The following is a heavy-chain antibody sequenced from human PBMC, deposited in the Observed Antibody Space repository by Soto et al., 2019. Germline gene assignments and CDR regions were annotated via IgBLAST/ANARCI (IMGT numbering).Heavy chain of an antibody. V-gene: IGHV4-30-4*01. D-gene: IGHD6-13*01. CDR3: AREQQLSEGDAFDI. CDR2: TYYSVST. CDR1: GGSISSGDYY. Sequence: VQLQESGPGLVKPSQTLSLTCPVSGGSISSGDYYWSWIRQPPGKGLEWIGYTYYSVSTYDNPSLKSRVTISVDTSKTQVPLKRSSVTGADTAVYYWAREQQLSEGDAFDIWGQGTMVTVSS. J-gene: IGHJ3*02.